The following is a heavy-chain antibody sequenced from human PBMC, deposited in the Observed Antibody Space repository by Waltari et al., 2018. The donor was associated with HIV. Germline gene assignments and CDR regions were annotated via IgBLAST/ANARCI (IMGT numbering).Heavy chain of an antibody. J-gene: IGHJ4*02. D-gene: IGHD4-17*01. Sequence: QVQLQESGPGLVKPSQTLSLPCTVSGGSISSGSYYWSWIRQPAGKGLEWIGRIYTSGSTNYNPSLKSRVTISVDTSKNQFSLKLSSVTAADTAVYYCARGGSYGGYYFDYWGQGTLVTVSS. V-gene: IGHV4-61*02. CDR1: GGSISSGSYY. CDR2: IYTSGST. CDR3: ARGGSYGGYYFDY.